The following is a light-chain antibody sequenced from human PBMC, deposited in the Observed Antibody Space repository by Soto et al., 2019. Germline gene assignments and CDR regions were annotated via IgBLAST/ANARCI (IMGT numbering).Light chain of an antibody. Sequence: QSALTQPASVSGSPGQSITISCTGTSSDVAGYNYVSWYQQHPGKAPKLIFYEVSNRPSGVSNRFSGSNSGNTASLTISGLQTEDEADYYCGWYIRGTALLFGGGTKLTVL. CDR1: SSDVAGYNY. CDR2: EVS. V-gene: IGLV2-14*01. J-gene: IGLJ2*01. CDR3: GWYIRGTALL.